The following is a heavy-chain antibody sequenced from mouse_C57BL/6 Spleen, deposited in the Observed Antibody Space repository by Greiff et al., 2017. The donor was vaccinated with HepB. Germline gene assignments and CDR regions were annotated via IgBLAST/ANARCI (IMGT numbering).Heavy chain of an antibody. CDR3: TRWLRRENAMDY. J-gene: IGHJ4*01. D-gene: IGHD2-2*01. CDR1: GYTFTDYE. CDR2: IDPETGGT. Sequence: VQLQQSGAELVRPGASVTLSCKASGYTFTDYEMHWVKQTPVHGLEWIGAIDPETGGTAYNQKFKGKAILTADKSSSTAYMELRSLTSEDSAVYDCTRWLRRENAMDYWGQGTSVTVSS. V-gene: IGHV1-15*01.